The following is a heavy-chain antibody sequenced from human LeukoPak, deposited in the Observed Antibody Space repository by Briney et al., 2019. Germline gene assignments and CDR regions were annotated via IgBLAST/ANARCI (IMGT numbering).Heavy chain of an antibody. J-gene: IGHJ4*02. Sequence: GGSLRLSCAASGFTFSNDWMHWVRQAPGKGLVWVSRINTDGSTTTYADSVKGRFTISRDNAKNTLYLQMNSLRVEDTAVYYCARGRGGSYHYWGQGTLVTVSS. V-gene: IGHV3-74*01. CDR1: GFTFSNDW. CDR2: INTDGSTT. D-gene: IGHD1-26*01. CDR3: ARGRGGSYHY.